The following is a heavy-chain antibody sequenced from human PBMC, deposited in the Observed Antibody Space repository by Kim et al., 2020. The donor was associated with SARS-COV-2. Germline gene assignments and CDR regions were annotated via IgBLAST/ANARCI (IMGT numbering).Heavy chain of an antibody. J-gene: IGHJ4*02. D-gene: IGHD2-2*01. CDR3: ARGFEGGVPAAMRRALLD. CDR1: GGSFSGYY. CDR2: INHSGST. Sequence: SETLSLTCAVYGGSFSGYYWSWIRQPPGKGLEWIGEINHSGSTNYNPSLKSRVTISVDTSKNQFSLKLSSVTAADTAVYYCARGFEGGVPAAMRRALLDWGQGTLVTVSS. V-gene: IGHV4-34*01.